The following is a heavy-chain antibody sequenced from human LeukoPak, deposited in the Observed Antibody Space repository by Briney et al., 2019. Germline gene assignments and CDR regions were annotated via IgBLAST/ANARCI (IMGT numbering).Heavy chain of an antibody. J-gene: IGHJ6*03. V-gene: IGHV1-46*01. CDR2: INPSGGST. D-gene: IGHD2-2*02. Sequence: ASVMVSCKASGYTFTSYYIHWVRRAPGEGLEWMGIINPSGGSTSYAQKFQGRVTMTRDMSTSTVYMELSSLRSEDTAVYHCARVAAEVVGVPGAIGFGWLRRDYYYMDVWGKGTTVTVSS. CDR3: ARVAAEVVGVPGAIGFGWLRRDYYYMDV. CDR1: GYTFTSYY.